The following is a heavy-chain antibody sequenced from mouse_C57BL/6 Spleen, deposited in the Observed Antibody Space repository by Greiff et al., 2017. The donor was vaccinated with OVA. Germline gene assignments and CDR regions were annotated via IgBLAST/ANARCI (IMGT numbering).Heavy chain of an antibody. CDR2: ISSGGDYI. V-gene: IGHV5-9-1*02. D-gene: IGHD2-4*01. J-gene: IGHJ3*01. CDR1: GFTFSSYA. Sequence: DVMLVESGEGLVKPGGSLKLSCAASGFTFSSYAMSWVRQTPEKRLEWVAYISSGGDYIYYADTVKGRFTISRDNARNTLYLQMSSLKSEDTAMYYCTREGGDYDRAWFAYWGQGTLVTVSA. CDR3: TREGGDYDRAWFAY.